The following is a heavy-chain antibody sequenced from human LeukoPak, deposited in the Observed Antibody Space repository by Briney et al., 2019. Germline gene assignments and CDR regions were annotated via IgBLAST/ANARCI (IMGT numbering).Heavy chain of an antibody. V-gene: IGHV4-34*01. CDR2: INHSGST. CDR1: GGSFSGYY. J-gene: IGHJ6*03. D-gene: IGHD6-13*01. Sequence: SETLSLTCAVYGGSFSGYYWSWIRQPPGKGLEWIGEINHSGSTNYNPSLKSRVTISVDTSKNQFSLKLSSVTAADTAVYYCARGQGAGYPKTYYYYMDVWGKGTTVTVYS. CDR3: ARGQGAGYPKTYYYYMDV.